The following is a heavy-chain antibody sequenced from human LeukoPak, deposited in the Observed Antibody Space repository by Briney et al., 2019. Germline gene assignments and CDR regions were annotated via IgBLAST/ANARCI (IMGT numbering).Heavy chain of an antibody. J-gene: IGHJ4*02. CDR1: GFTFSSYA. V-gene: IGHV3-30*04. D-gene: IGHD6-6*01. CDR3: ARVVSSSGRWADY. CDR2: ISYDGSNK. Sequence: GGSLRLSCAASGFTFSSYAMHWVRQAPGKGLEWVAVISYDGSNKYYADSVKGRFTISRDNSKNTLYLQMNSLRAEDTAVYYCARVVSSSGRWADYWGQGTLVTVSS.